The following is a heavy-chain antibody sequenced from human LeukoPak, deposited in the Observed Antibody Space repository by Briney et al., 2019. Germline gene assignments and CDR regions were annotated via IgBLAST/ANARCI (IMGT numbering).Heavy chain of an antibody. Sequence: PGGSLRLSCAASGFTFSSYWMSWVRQVPGKGLEWVANIKQDGSEKYYVDSVEGRFTISRDNAKNSLYLQMNSLRAEDTAVYYCARGLSRTAFDYWGQGTLVTVSS. CDR2: IKQDGSEK. CDR3: ARGLSRTAFDY. J-gene: IGHJ4*02. V-gene: IGHV3-7*02. D-gene: IGHD2-8*02. CDR1: GFTFSSYW.